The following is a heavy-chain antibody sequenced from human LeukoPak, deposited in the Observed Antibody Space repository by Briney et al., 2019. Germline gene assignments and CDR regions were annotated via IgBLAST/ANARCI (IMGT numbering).Heavy chain of an antibody. D-gene: IGHD4-17*01. V-gene: IGHV3-30-3*01. CDR2: ISYDGSNK. CDR3: ARGRGAYDDYEGDH. Sequence: PGRSLRLSCAASGFTFSGYAMHWVRQAPSKGLEWVAVISYDGSNKYYADSVKGRFTISRDNSKNTLYLQMNSLRVEDTAVYYCARGRGAYDDYEGDHWGQGTLVTVSS. J-gene: IGHJ4*02. CDR1: GFTFSGYA.